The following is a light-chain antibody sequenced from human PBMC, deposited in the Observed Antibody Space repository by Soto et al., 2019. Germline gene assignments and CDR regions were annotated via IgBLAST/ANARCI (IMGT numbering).Light chain of an antibody. Sequence: EIVLTQSPGTLSLSPGERATLFCSASQSVTSSSIAWHQQKPGQAPRLLIYGASGTATGIPDRFSASGSGTDFTLTISRLESEDSAVYYWQHYGSSPGLTFGGGTKVESK. CDR1: QSVTSSS. CDR2: GAS. J-gene: IGKJ4*01. V-gene: IGKV3-20*01. CDR3: QHYGSSPGLT.